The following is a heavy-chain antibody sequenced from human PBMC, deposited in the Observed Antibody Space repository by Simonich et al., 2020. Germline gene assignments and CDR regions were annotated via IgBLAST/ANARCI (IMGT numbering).Heavy chain of an antibody. CDR3: ARPLGIVWAFDI. D-gene: IGHD3-16*01. V-gene: IGHV4-34*01. CDR1: GGSFSGYY. J-gene: IGHJ3*02. CDR2: IKHSGST. Sequence: QVQLQQWGAGLLKPSETLSLTCAVYGGSFSGYYWSWIRQPPGTGLEWIGEIKHSGSTNYTPSLKSRVTISVDTSKNQFSLKLSSVTAADTAVYYCARPLGIVWAFDIWGQGTMVTVSS.